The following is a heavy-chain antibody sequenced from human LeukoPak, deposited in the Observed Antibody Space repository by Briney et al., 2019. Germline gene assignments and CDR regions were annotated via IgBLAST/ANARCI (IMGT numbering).Heavy chain of an antibody. V-gene: IGHV3-7*01. CDR3: AREGEGGFDI. J-gene: IGHJ3*02. CDR1: GFTFSLYW. Sequence: GGSLRLSCAASGFTFSLYWISWVRQAPGKGLEWVANIKQDGSKKEYVDSVKGRFTISRDNAKKSLYLQMDSLRAEGTAVYYCAREGEGGFDIWGQGTMVTVSS. D-gene: IGHD3-16*01. CDR2: IKQDGSKK.